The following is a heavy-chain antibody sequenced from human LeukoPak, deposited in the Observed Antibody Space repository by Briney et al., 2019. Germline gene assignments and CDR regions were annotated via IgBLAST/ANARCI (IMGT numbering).Heavy chain of an antibody. Sequence: PGESLKISCQAPGYDFTTYWIAWVRQVPREGLECIGIIYPDNSDTRYNPSFRGQVSISADKSISTAYLQWSSLKSSDTAMYYCARHITIFRAFDIWGEGTMVTVSS. J-gene: IGHJ3*02. D-gene: IGHD3-3*01. CDR1: GYDFTTYW. CDR2: IYPDNSDT. CDR3: ARHITIFRAFDI. V-gene: IGHV5-51*01.